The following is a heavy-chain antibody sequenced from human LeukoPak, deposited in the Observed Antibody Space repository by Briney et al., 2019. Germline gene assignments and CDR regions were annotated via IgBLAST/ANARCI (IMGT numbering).Heavy chain of an antibody. J-gene: IGHJ4*02. D-gene: IGHD3-10*01. V-gene: IGHV3-48*02. Sequence: GGSLRLSCAASGFTFRAYSMNWVRQAPGKGPEWVSHISSSSSTIYYADSVKGRFTISRDNAKNSLYLQMNSLRDEDTAVYYCVRGDGWFGELLNFDNWGQGTPVTVSS. CDR3: VRGDGWFGELLNFDN. CDR2: ISSSSSTI. CDR1: GFTFRAYS.